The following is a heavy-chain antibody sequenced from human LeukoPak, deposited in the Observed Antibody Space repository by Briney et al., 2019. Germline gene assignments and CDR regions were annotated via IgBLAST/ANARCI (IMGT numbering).Heavy chain of an antibody. CDR1: GYTFTSYG. V-gene: IGHV1-18*01. Sequence: ASVKVSCKASGYTFTSYGINWVRQAPGQGLEWMGWISAYYGSTKYAQKLQDRVTMTTDTSTSIAYMELRSLRSDDTAVYYCARDTYCSSTSCFPNYMGVWGAGTTVTVSS. D-gene: IGHD2-2*01. J-gene: IGHJ6*03. CDR2: ISAYYGST. CDR3: ARDTYCSSTSCFPNYMGV.